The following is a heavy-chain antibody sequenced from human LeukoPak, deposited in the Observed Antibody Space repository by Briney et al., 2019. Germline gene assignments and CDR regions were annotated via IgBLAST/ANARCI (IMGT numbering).Heavy chain of an antibody. D-gene: IGHD1-26*01. CDR1: GGSISSYY. CDR2: IYYSGST. Sequence: SETLSLTCTVSGGSISSYYWSWIRQPPGKGLEWIGYIYYSGSTNYNPSLKSRVTISVDTSKNQFSLKLSSVTAADTAVYYCGRLGSWFDPWGQGTLVTVSS. J-gene: IGHJ5*02. V-gene: IGHV4-59*08. CDR3: GRLGSWFDP.